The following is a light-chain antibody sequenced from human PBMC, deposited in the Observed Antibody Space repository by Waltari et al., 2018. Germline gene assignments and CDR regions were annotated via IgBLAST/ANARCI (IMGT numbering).Light chain of an antibody. Sequence: QSVLIQPPSASGTPGQRVTISCSRGNSNLAIHPVHWYQQLPGTAPKLVRHNDNERPSGVPDRFSGARSATSASLAISGLQSDDEADYYCAVWDDNLDGPIFGGGTKLTVL. CDR1: NSNLAIHP. CDR2: NDN. CDR3: AVWDDNLDGPI. J-gene: IGLJ2*01. V-gene: IGLV1-44*01.